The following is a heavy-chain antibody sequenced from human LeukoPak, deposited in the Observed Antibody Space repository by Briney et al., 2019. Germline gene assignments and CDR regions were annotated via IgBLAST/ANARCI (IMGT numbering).Heavy chain of an antibody. Sequence: PGGSLRLSCAASGFTFSSYGMHWVRQAPGKGLEWVAVISYDGGNKYYADSVKGRFTISRDNSKNTLYLQMNSLRAEDTAVYYCAKDLPCSSTSCYGGLYGMDVWGQGTTVTVSS. CDR3: AKDLPCSSTSCYGGLYGMDV. CDR1: GFTFSSYG. D-gene: IGHD2-2*01. J-gene: IGHJ6*02. CDR2: ISYDGGNK. V-gene: IGHV3-30*18.